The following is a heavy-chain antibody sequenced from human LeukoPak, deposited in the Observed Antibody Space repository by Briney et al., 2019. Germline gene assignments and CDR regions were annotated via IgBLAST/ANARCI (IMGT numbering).Heavy chain of an antibody. CDR3: AREGCSSTSCYGRPDY. V-gene: IGHV1-18*01. Sequence: EASVKVSCKASGYTFTSYGISWVRQAPGQGLEWMGWISAYNGNTNYAQKLQGRVTTTTDTSTSTAYMELRSLRSDDTAVYYRAREGCSSTSCYGRPDYWGQGTLVTASS. J-gene: IGHJ4*02. CDR2: ISAYNGNT. D-gene: IGHD2-2*01. CDR1: GYTFTSYG.